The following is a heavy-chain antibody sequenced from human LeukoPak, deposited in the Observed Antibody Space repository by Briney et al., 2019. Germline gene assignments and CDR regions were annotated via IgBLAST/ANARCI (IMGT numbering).Heavy chain of an antibody. J-gene: IGHJ6*02. CDR2: IWYDGSNK. CDR3: ARDVGRYYYYGMDV. V-gene: IGHV3-33*01. Sequence: GGSLRLSCAASGSTFSSYGMHWVRQAPGKGLEWVAVIWYDGSNKYYADSVKGRFTISRDNSKNTLYLQMNSLRAEDTAVYYCARDVGRYYYYGMDVWGQGTTVTVSS. CDR1: GSTFSSYG.